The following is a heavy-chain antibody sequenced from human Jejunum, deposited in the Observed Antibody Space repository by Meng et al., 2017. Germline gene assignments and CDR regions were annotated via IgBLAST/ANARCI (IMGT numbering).Heavy chain of an antibody. CDR1: GFTFSNYW. Sequence: GESLKISCVVSGFTFSNYWMSWVRQAPGKGLEWVAKIKEDGSAKYYVDSVKGRFTISRDNAQKSLYLQLNSLTAEDTALYYCARSGLAGEGRYWGQGTLVTVSS. D-gene: IGHD7-27*01. J-gene: IGHJ4*02. CDR3: ARSGLAGEGRY. V-gene: IGHV3-7*01. CDR2: IKEDGSAK.